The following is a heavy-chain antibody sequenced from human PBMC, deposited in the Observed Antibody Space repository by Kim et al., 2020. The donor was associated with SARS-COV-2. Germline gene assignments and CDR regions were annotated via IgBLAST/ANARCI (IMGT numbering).Heavy chain of an antibody. Sequence: GGSLRLSCAASGFTFSSYGMHWVRQAPGKGLEWVAVISYDGSNKYYADSVKGRFTISRDNSKNTLYLQMNSLRAEDTAVYYCAKAQVYYYYGMDVWGQGTTVTVSS. CDR2: ISYDGSNK. V-gene: IGHV3-30*18. J-gene: IGHJ6*02. CDR3: AKAQVYYYYGMDV. CDR1: GFTFSSYG.